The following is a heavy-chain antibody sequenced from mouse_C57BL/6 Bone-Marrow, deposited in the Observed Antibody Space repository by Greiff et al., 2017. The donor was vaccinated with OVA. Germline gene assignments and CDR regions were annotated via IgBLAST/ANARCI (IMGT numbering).Heavy chain of an antibody. J-gene: IGHJ3*01. V-gene: IGHV1-50*01. CDR3: AGDLLWYPFAY. Sequence: QVQLQQPGAELVKPGASVKLSCKASGYTFTSYWMQWVKQRPGQGLEWIGEIDPSDSYTNYNQKFKGKATLTVDTSSSTAYMQLSILTSEDSAVYYCAGDLLWYPFAYWGQGTLVTVSA. CDR2: IDPSDSYT. CDR1: GYTFTSYW. D-gene: IGHD2-1*01.